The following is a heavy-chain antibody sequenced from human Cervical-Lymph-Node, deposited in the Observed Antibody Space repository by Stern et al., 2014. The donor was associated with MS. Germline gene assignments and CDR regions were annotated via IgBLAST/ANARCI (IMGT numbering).Heavy chain of an antibody. D-gene: IGHD3-16*02. J-gene: IGHJ3*02. V-gene: IGHV3-9*01. CDR1: GFTFDDYA. Sequence: EVPLLESGGALVQPGRSLRLSCVASGFTFDDYAMHWVRQAPGQGLAWVSGISWNGGDKNSADSFQDRITISRDNAKNSLYLQMSSLRPEDTAFYYCANTIGRSYHDPFDMWGQGTMVTVSS. CDR2: ISWNGGDK. CDR3: ANTIGRSYHDPFDM.